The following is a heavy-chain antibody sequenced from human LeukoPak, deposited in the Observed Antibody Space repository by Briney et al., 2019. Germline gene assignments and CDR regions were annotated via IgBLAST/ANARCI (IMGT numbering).Heavy chain of an antibody. Sequence: ASVKVSCKASGYTFTGYYMHWVRQAPGQGLEWMGWINPNSGGTNYAQKFQGRVTITADKSTSTAYMELSSLRSEDTAVYYCAREEHGSVTFGGVIGGFNYWGQGTLVTVSS. CDR2: INPNSGGT. V-gene: IGHV1-2*02. J-gene: IGHJ4*02. CDR3: AREEHGSVTFGGVIGGFNY. CDR1: GYTFTGYY. D-gene: IGHD3-16*01.